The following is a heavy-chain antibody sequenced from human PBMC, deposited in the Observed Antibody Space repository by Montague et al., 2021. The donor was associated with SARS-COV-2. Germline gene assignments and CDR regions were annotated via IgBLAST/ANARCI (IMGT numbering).Heavy chain of an antibody. J-gene: IGHJ6*03. CDR1: GGSFSSYH. D-gene: IGHD3-16*01. V-gene: IGHV4-34*01. Sequence: SETRSLTCAVYGGSFSSYHWTWIRQPPGKGMECIAEINHRVSTNYNPSLKHLLTIPIDTSTHHFSLKLSSVTAADTAVYYCASVLVLGEVDAVMVYFFYYMDVWGKGTTVTVSS. CDR3: ASVLVLGEVDAVMVYFFYYMDV. CDR2: INHRVST.